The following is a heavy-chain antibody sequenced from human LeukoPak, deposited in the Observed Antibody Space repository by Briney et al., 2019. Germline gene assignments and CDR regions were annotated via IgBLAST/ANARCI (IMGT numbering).Heavy chain of an antibody. V-gene: IGHV3-53*01. D-gene: IGHD3-10*01. CDR1: GFTVSSNY. CDR2: IYSGGST. CDR3: ARDCGPGGPYYYYGMDV. J-gene: IGHJ6*02. Sequence: GGSLRLSCAASGFTVSSNYMSWVRQAPGKGLEWVSVIYSGGSTYYADSVKGRFTISRDNSKNTLYLQMNSLRAEDTAVYYCARDCGPGGPYYYYGMDVWGQGTTVTVSS.